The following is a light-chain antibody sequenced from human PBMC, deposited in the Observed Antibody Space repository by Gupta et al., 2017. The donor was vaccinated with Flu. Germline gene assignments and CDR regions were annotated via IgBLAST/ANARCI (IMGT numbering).Light chain of an antibody. Sequence: QSVLTQPPSASGTRQRVTISCSGSSSNIGSNTVNWYQQLPGTAPKLLIYSNNQRPSGVPDRFSGSKSGTSASLAISGLQSEDEADYYCAAWDDSLNGYVFGTGTKVTVL. CDR3: AAWDDSLNGYV. J-gene: IGLJ1*01. CDR1: SSNIGSNT. CDR2: SNN. V-gene: IGLV1-44*01.